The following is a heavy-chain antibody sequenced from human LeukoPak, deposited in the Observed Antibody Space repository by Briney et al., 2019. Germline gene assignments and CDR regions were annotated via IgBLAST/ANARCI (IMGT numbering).Heavy chain of an antibody. Sequence: GGTLRLSCAASGFTFSSYGMSWVRQAPGKGLEWVSAISGSGGSTYYADSVKGRFTISRDNSKNTLYLQMNSLRAEDTAVYYCAKDRIGYGYLVYYYMDVWGKGTTVTVSS. D-gene: IGHD5-18*01. CDR1: GFTFSSYG. V-gene: IGHV3-23*01. CDR3: AKDRIGYGYLVYYYMDV. J-gene: IGHJ6*03. CDR2: ISGSGGST.